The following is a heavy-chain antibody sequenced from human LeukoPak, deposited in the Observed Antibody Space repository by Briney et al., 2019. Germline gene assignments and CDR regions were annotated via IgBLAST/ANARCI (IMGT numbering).Heavy chain of an antibody. J-gene: IGHJ5*02. CDR1: GFTVSSNY. Sequence: GGSLRLSCAASGFTVSSNYMSWVRQAPGKGLEWVSVIYSGGSTYYADSVKGRFTISRHNSKNTVYLQMNSLRAEDTAVYYCARLNDYAWFDPWGQGTLVTVSS. CDR3: ARLNDYAWFDP. CDR2: IYSGGST. D-gene: IGHD4-17*01. V-gene: IGHV3-53*04.